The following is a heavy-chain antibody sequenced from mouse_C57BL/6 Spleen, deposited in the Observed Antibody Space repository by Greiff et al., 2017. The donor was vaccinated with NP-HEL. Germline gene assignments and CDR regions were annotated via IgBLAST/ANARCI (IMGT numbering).Heavy chain of an antibody. V-gene: IGHV5-6*01. CDR2: ISSGGSYT. CDR3: ARPIYDGYYYAMDY. Sequence: EVKLMESGGDLVKPGGSLKLSCAASGFTFSSYGMSWVRQTPDKRLEWVATISSGGSYTYYPDSVKGRFTISRDNAKNTLYLQMSSLKSEDTAMYYCARPIYDGYYYAMDYWGQGTSVTVSS. J-gene: IGHJ4*01. CDR1: GFTFSSYG. D-gene: IGHD2-3*01.